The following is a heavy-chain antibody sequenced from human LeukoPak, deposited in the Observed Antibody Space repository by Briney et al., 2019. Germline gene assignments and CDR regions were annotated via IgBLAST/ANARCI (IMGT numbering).Heavy chain of an antibody. CDR1: GYTFTSYG. D-gene: IGHD6-19*01. J-gene: IGHJ4*02. CDR2: ISAYNGNT. V-gene: IGHV1-18*04. CDR3: ARGYSSGWYVGDY. Sequence: ASVNVSCKASGYTFTSYGTSWVRQAPGQGLEGMGWISAYNGNTNYAQKRQGRVTMTTDTSTSTAYMELRSLRSDDTAVYYCARGYSSGWYVGDYWGQGTLVTVSS.